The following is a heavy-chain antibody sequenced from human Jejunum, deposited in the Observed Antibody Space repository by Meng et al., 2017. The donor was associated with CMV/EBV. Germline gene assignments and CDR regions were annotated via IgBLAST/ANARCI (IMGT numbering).Heavy chain of an antibody. J-gene: IGHJ3*02. Sequence: TLTNAWMSWGRQATGKGLEWVGRIKSKTDGGTTDYAAPVKGRFTISRDDSKNTLYLQMNSLKTEDTAVYYCTTESFLKWLDVFDIWGQGTLVTVSS. CDR2: IKSKTDGGTT. CDR1: TLTNAW. V-gene: IGHV3-15*01. D-gene: IGHD3-3*02. CDR3: TTESFLKWLDVFDI.